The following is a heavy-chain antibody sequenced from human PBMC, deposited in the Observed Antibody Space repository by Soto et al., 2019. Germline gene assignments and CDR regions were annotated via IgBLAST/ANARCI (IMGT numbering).Heavy chain of an antibody. CDR1: GGSFSAYY. J-gene: IGHJ6*02. Sequence: SETLSLTCAVYGGSFSAYYWSWVRQPPGKGLEWIGEIIHSESTKYNPSLKSRVTISVDTSKNQFSLKLSSVTAADTAVYYCARSYYYGSGSDWYYGMDVWGQGTTVTVSS. D-gene: IGHD3-10*01. CDR3: ARSYYYGSGSDWYYGMDV. CDR2: IIHSEST. V-gene: IGHV4-34*12.